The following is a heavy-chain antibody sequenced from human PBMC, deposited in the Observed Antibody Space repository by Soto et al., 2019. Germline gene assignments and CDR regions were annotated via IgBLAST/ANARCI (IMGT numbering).Heavy chain of an antibody. Sequence: SETLSLTCTVSGGSISNAAYSWSWIRQPPGKGLEWIGYIYPSGMPFYNPSLRSRVTISIDRSNDQFSLNLKSVTAADTAVYYCARGPGPTWFDPWGQGNLVTVSS. CDR2: IYPSGMP. V-gene: IGHV4-30-2*01. J-gene: IGHJ5*02. CDR3: ARGPGPTWFDP. CDR1: GGSISNAAYS.